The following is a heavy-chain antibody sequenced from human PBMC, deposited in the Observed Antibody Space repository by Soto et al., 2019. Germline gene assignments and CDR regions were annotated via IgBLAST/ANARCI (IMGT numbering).Heavy chain of an antibody. CDR2: VIPRFGTT. D-gene: IGHD2-2*01. Sequence: QVQLEQSGAEVKRPGSSVKVSCRASGGTFTSYSINWVRRAPGQGPEWMGAVIPRFGTTTYAQRFEGRVTVTADASTSPVFMEMSGLRSEDTAVYFCARARIVAVSGRTGGYYYYAMDLWGQGTAVIVSS. J-gene: IGHJ6*02. CDR1: GGTFTSYS. CDR3: ARARIVAVSGRTGGYYYYAMDL. V-gene: IGHV1-69*01.